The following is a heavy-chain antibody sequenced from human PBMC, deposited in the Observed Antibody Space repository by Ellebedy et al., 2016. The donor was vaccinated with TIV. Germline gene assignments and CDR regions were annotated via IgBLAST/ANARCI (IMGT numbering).Heavy chain of an antibody. J-gene: IGHJ4*02. CDR3: AKALRSTIAVAGPIDY. V-gene: IGHV3-33*06. CDR2: IWYDGSNK. D-gene: IGHD6-19*01. CDR1: GFTFSGSA. Sequence: GGSLRLXCAASGFTFSGSAMHWVRQAPGKGLEWVAVIWYDGSNKYYADSVKGRFTISRDNSKNTLYLQMNSLRAEDTAVYYCAKALRSTIAVAGPIDYWGQGTLVTVSS.